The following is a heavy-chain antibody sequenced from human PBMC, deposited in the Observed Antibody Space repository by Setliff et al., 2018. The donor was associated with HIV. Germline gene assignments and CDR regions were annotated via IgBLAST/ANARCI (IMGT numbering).Heavy chain of an antibody. V-gene: IGHV1-18*01. CDR3: ARDRSGEAGFYYYYYHMDV. J-gene: IGHJ6*03. Sequence: ASVKVSCKASGYTFTTYGISWVRQAPGQGPEWMGWISAYSGHTNYAQKFQGRVTMTTDTSTSTAYMELRSLRFDDTAVYYCARDRSGEAGFYYYYYHMDVWGKGTTVTVS. CDR2: ISAYSGHT. D-gene: IGHD4-17*01. CDR1: GYTFTTYG.